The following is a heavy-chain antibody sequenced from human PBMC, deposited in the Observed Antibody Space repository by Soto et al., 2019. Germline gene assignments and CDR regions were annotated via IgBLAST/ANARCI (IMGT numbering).Heavy chain of an antibody. J-gene: IGHJ4*03. D-gene: IGHD3-10*01. Sequence: ASVKVSCKASGYTFTSYVISWVRQAPGQGLEWMGWISAYNGNTNYAQKFQGRVTITRDTSASTAYMELSSLRSEDTAVYYCARDLGDVLWFGNFDYWGQGTTVTVSS. CDR2: ISAYNGNT. V-gene: IGHV1-18*01. CDR1: GYTFTSYV. CDR3: ARDLGDVLWFGNFDY.